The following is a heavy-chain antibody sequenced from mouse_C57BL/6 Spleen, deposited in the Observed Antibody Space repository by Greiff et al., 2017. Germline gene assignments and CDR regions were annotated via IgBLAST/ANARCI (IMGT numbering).Heavy chain of an antibody. D-gene: IGHD2-12*01. Sequence: VQLKQSGAELVRPGASVKLSCTASGFNIKDYHMHWVKQRPEQGLEWIGRIDPEDGDTEYAPKFQGKATMTADTSSNTAYLQLSSLTSEDTAVYYCTTEEAYYMRGWFAYWGQGTLVTVSA. J-gene: IGHJ3*01. CDR1: GFNIKDYH. CDR3: TTEEAYYMRGWFAY. V-gene: IGHV14-1*01. CDR2: IDPEDGDT.